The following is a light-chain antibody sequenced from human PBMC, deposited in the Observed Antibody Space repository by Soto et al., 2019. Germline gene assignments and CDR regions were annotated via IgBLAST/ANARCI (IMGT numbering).Light chain of an antibody. J-gene: IGLJ2*01. Sequence: QLVLTQSPSASASLGASVKLTCTLSSGHSTFPIAWHQQQPEKGPRYLMNVNSDGSHTKGDGIPDRFSGSSSGAERYLTISSLQSEDEADYYCQTWGTGIVVFGGGTKLTVL. CDR1: SGHSTFP. V-gene: IGLV4-69*01. CDR2: VNSDGSH. CDR3: QTWGTGIVV.